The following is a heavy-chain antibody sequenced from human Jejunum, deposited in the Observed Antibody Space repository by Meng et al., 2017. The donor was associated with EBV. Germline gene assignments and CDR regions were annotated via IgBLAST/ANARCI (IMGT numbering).Heavy chain of an antibody. J-gene: IGHJ4*02. CDR1: GYSMSNSNW. V-gene: IGHV4-28*01. Sequence: QVQLQGSGPGLVKPSDTLSLTCAVSGYSMSNSNWWGWIRQPPGKGLEWIGYIYYTGTTYYNPSLKSRVTMSIDTSKNHFSPKLTSVTTMDTAVYYCAKRMPGTGFDYWGQGTLVTVSS. CDR2: IYYTGTT. D-gene: IGHD1-1*01. CDR3: AKRMPGTGFDY.